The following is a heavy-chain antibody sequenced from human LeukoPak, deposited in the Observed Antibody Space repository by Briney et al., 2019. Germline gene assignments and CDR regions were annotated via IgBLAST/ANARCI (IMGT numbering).Heavy chain of an antibody. CDR1: GFTFSSYW. CDR2: IKQDGGDK. D-gene: IGHD4-17*01. Sequence: GGSLRLSCAASGFTFSSYWMSWVRQAPGKGLEWVANIKQDGGDKYYVDSVKGRFTISRDNAKNSLYLQMNSLRAEDTAVYFCARDQPLTVSSWGYFYYYLDVWGRGTTVTVSS. V-gene: IGHV3-7*01. J-gene: IGHJ6*03. CDR3: ARDQPLTVSSWGYFYYYLDV.